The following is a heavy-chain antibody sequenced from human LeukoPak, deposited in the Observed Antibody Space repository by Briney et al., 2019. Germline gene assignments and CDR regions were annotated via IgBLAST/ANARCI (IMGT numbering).Heavy chain of an antibody. Sequence: AGGSLRLSCAASGFTFSSYAMSWVRQAPGKGLEWVSAISGSGGSTYYADSVKGRFTISRDNSKNTLYLQMNSLRAEDTAVYYCAKRSDSSSWFDYWGQGTLVTVSS. CDR1: GFTFSSYA. CDR2: ISGSGGST. D-gene: IGHD6-13*01. V-gene: IGHV3-23*01. J-gene: IGHJ4*02. CDR3: AKRSDSSSWFDY.